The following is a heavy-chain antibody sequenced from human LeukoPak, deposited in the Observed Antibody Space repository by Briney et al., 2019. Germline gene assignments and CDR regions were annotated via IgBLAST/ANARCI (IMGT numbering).Heavy chain of an antibody. Sequence: SQTLSLTCTVSGGSISSGGYYWSWIRQPPGKGLEWIGYIYHSGSTYYNPSLKSRVTISVDRSKNQFSLKLSSVTAADTAVYYCARDLSAVAGTGDWFDPWGQGTLVTVSS. CDR2: IYHSGST. V-gene: IGHV4-30-2*01. J-gene: IGHJ5*02. CDR3: ARDLSAVAGTGDWFDP. D-gene: IGHD6-19*01. CDR1: GGSISSGGYY.